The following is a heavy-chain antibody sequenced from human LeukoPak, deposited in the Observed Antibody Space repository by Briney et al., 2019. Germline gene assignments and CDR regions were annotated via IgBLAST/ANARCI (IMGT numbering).Heavy chain of an antibody. D-gene: IGHD3-22*01. Sequence: NASETLSLTCTVSGGSVSSGNYYWSWIRQPPGKGLEWIGYIYNSGSTNYNPSLRSRVTISVDASKNQFSLKLNSVTAADTAVYYCARPSSSGYRFDGFDIWGQGTMVTVSS. CDR3: ARPSSSGYRFDGFDI. CDR1: GGSVSSGNYY. CDR2: IYNSGST. V-gene: IGHV4-61*01. J-gene: IGHJ3*02.